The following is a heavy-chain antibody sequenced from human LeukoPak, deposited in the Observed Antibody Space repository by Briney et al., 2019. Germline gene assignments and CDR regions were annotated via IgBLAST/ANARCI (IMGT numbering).Heavy chain of an antibody. V-gene: IGHV3-23*01. CDR2: ISGSGGST. CDR3: AKDPTTVTTV. CDR1: GFTFDDYA. D-gene: IGHD4-17*01. J-gene: IGHJ6*02. Sequence: GRSLRLSCAASGFTFDDYAMHWVRQAPGKGLEWVSAISGSGGSTYYADSVKGRFTISRDNSKNTLYLQMNSLRAEDTAVYYCAKDPTTVTTVWGQGTTVTVSS.